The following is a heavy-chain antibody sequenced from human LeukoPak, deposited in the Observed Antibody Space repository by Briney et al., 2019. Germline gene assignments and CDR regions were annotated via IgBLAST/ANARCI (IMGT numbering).Heavy chain of an antibody. V-gene: IGHV3-23*01. J-gene: IGHJ4*02. CDR2: MSGSGDRT. D-gene: IGHD4-17*01. CDR1: GFTFSTYA. Sequence: GGSLRLSCAASGFTFSTYAMTWVRQAPGKGLEWVSAMSGSGDRTYYADSVKGHFTISRDNSKNMVYLQMNSLRAEDTAVYYCAKRQGGDYGYFDGWGQGILVTVSS. CDR3: AKRQGGDYGYFDG.